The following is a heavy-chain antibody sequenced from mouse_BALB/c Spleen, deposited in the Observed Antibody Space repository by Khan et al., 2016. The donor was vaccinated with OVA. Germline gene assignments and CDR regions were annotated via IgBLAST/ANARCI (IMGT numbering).Heavy chain of an antibody. CDR2: INPSTGYT. CDR1: GYTFTTYW. CDR3: TRRGLYGFFAY. J-gene: IGHJ3*01. V-gene: IGHV1-7*01. Sequence: QVQLQQSGAELAQPGASVKMSCQTSGYTFTTYWMHWVKQRPGQGLEWIGYINPSTGYTEYNQRFKDKATLTTDKSSSTAYIQLSRLTSEDSAVYYFTRRGLYGFFAYWGQGTLVTVSA. D-gene: IGHD2-2*01.